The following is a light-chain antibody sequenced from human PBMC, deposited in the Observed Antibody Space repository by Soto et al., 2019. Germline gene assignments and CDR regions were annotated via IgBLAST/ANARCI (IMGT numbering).Light chain of an antibody. V-gene: IGKV3-11*01. CDR2: DAS. Sequence: EIVLTQSPATLSLSPGERATLSCRASQSVSNNLAWYQQRPGQAPRLLIYDASSRATAIPDRFSDSGSGTDFPLTISSLEPEDFAVYYCLQRSNWPRTFGQGTKLEIK. CDR1: QSVSNN. J-gene: IGKJ2*01. CDR3: LQRSNWPRT.